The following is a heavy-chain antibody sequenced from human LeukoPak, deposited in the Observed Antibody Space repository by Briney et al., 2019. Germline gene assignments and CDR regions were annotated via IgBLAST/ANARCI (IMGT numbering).Heavy chain of an antibody. CDR1: GGSFSGYY. V-gene: IGHV4-34*01. J-gene: IGHJ4*02. CDR2: INHLGST. Sequence: SETLSLTCAVYGGSFSGYYWSWIRQPPGKGLEWIGEINHLGSTDYNPSLKSRVTISVDTSKNQVSLKLSSVTAADTAVYYCARRELGATYDYWGQGTLVTVSS. D-gene: IGHD1-26*01. CDR3: ARRELGATYDY.